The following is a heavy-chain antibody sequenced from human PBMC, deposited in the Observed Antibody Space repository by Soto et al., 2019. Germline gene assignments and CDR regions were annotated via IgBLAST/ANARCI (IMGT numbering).Heavy chain of an antibody. V-gene: IGHV3-33*01. CDR2: IWYDGSNK. CDR1: GFTFSNYG. CDR3: ASEYCSGGSCYYYGMDV. Sequence: QVQLVESGGGVVQPGRSLRLSCAASGFTFSNYGMHWVRQAPGKGLEWVAVIWYDGSNKYYADSVKGRFTISRDKSKNTLYLQMNSLRAEDTAVYYRASEYCSGGSCYYYGMDVWGQGTTVTVSS. D-gene: IGHD2-15*01. J-gene: IGHJ6*02.